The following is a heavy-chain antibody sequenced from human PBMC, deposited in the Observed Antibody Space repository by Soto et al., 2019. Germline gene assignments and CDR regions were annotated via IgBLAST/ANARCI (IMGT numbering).Heavy chain of an antibody. V-gene: IGHV3-7*01. CDR2: IKEDGSEK. CDR1: GFTLSSYW. CDR3: ARDGGIRRADY. Sequence: GGSLRLSCAAFGFTLSSYWMSLVRQAPGKGLEWVANIKEDGSEKYYVDSVKGRFTISRDNAENSLYLQMNSLRAEDTVVYYCARDGGIRRADYWGQGTLVTVSS. D-gene: IGHD1-20*01. J-gene: IGHJ4*02.